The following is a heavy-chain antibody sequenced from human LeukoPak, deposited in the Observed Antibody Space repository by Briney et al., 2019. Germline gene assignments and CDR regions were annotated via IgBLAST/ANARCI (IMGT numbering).Heavy chain of an antibody. D-gene: IGHD6-25*01. J-gene: IGHJ4*02. Sequence: RTGGSLRLSCAASGFTFSSYAMNWVRQAPGKGLAWVATISRSDGTTYYAGSVKGRFTISRDNSKNIVSLQMNSLRAEDTAVYYCTREFPSIAAAGDWGQGTLVTVSS. CDR3: TREFPSIAAAGD. CDR1: GFTFSSYA. CDR2: ISRSDGTT. V-gene: IGHV3-23*01.